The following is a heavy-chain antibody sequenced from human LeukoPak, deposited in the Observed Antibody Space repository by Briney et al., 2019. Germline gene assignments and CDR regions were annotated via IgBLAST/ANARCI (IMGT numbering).Heavy chain of an antibody. Sequence: GGSLILSCSASGFTFSNYAMHWVRQAPGKGLEYVSAISSNGGSTYYADSVKGRFTISRDNSKNTLYLQMSSLRAEDTAVYYCVKPYSGSYYREYYFDYWGQGTLVTVSS. D-gene: IGHD1-26*01. V-gene: IGHV3-64D*06. CDR1: GFTFSNYA. J-gene: IGHJ4*02. CDR3: VKPYSGSYYREYYFDY. CDR2: ISSNGGST.